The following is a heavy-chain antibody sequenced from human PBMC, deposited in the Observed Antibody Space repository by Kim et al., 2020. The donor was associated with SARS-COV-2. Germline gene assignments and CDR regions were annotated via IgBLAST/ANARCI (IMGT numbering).Heavy chain of an antibody. J-gene: IGHJ6*02. Sequence: ADSVKGRCTISRENANNSLYLQMNSLRAEDTAVYYCARAGYDYGYYYGMDVWGQGTTVTVSS. CDR3: ARAGYDYGYYYGMDV. V-gene: IGHV3-48*03. D-gene: IGHD5-12*01.